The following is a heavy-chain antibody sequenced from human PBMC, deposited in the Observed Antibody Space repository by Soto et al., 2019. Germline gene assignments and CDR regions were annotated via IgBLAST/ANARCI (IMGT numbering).Heavy chain of an antibody. CDR1: GFSLNNYW. J-gene: IGHJ4*02. Sequence: GGSLRLSCAVSGFSLNNYWIHWVRQRPWKGLVWVARIYRDGTTSYADSVKGRFTISSDNAKNTVSLQMNSLKDEDTAVYYCMRGNTGDGNFDYWGQGTLVTVSS. CDR2: IYRDGTT. CDR3: MRGNTGDGNFDY. D-gene: IGHD1-1*01. V-gene: IGHV3-74*01.